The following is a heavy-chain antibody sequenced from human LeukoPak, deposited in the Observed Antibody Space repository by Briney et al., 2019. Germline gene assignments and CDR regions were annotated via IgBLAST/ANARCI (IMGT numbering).Heavy chain of an antibody. Sequence: PGGSLRLSCAASGFTVSTNYMSWVRQAPGKGLEWVSVIYSGGSTYYAASVKGRFTISRDNSKNTLYLQMNSLRAEDTAVYYCARGGFYYDSGGYKPLIAAFDIWGQGTMVTVSS. V-gene: IGHV3-53*01. CDR3: ARGGFYYDSGGYKPLIAAFDI. CDR1: GFTVSTNY. CDR2: IYSGGST. D-gene: IGHD3-22*01. J-gene: IGHJ3*02.